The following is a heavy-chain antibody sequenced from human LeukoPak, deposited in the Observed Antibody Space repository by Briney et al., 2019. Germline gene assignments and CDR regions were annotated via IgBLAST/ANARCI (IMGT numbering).Heavy chain of an antibody. V-gene: IGHV4-34*01. J-gene: IGHJ4*02. CDR2: INHSGST. CDR1: GGSFSGYY. D-gene: IGHD2-15*01. Sequence: SETLSLTCAVYGGSFSGYYWSWIRQPPGKGLEWLGEINHSGSTNYNPSLKSRVTISVDTSKNQFCLKLSSVTAADTAVYYCARGSPLGYCSGGSCYLFDYWGQGTLVTVSS. CDR3: ARGSPLGYCSGGSCYLFDY.